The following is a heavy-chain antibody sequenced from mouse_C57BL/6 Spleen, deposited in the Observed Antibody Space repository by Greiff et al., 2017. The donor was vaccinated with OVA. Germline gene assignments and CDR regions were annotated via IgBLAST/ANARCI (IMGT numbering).Heavy chain of an antibody. D-gene: IGHD1-1*01. Sequence: VKLQESGAELVKPGASVKISCKASGYAFSSYWMNWVKQRPGKGLEWIGQIYPGDGDTNYNGKFKGKATLTADKSSSTAYRQLSSLTSEDSAVYFCARDYGRSYSVMDYWGQGTSVTVSS. J-gene: IGHJ4*01. CDR2: IYPGDGDT. CDR1: GYAFSSYW. V-gene: IGHV1-80*01. CDR3: ARDYGRSYSVMDY.